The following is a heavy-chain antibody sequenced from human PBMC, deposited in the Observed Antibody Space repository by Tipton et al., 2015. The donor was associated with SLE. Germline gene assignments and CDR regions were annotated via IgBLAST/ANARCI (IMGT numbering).Heavy chain of an antibody. V-gene: IGHV4-39*07. CDR2: IYQSGTRNI. CDR1: GVSISRTSYY. Sequence: TLSLTCTVSGVSISRTSYYWGWIRQSPGKGLEWIGSIYQSGTRNIYYNPSLKSRVTISVDTSKNQFSLKLNSVTAADTAVYYCARGMVLTGTGDYWGQGTLVTVSS. CDR3: ARGMVLTGTGDY. J-gene: IGHJ4*02. D-gene: IGHD7-27*01.